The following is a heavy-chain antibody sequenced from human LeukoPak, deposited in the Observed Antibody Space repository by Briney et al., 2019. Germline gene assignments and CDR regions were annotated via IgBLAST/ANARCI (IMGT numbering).Heavy chain of an antibody. Sequence: ASVKVSCKASGYTFTSYAMNWVRQAPGQGLEWMGWINTNTGNPTYAQGFTGRFVFSLDTSVSTAYLQISSLKAEDTAVYYCAGVTANYYGSGSYWTYFDYWGQGTLVTVSS. J-gene: IGHJ4*02. CDR3: AGVTANYYGSGSYWTYFDY. D-gene: IGHD3-10*01. V-gene: IGHV7-4-1*02. CDR1: GYTFTSYA. CDR2: INTNTGNP.